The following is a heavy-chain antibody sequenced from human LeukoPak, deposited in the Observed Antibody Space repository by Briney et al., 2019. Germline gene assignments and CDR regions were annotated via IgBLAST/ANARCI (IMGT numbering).Heavy chain of an antibody. CDR2: ISSSGSTI. D-gene: IGHD4-23*01. CDR1: GFTFSSYG. J-gene: IGHJ4*02. V-gene: IGHV3-48*04. Sequence: GGSLRLSCAASGFTFSSYGMRWVRQAPGKGLEWVSYISSSGSTIYDADSVKGRFTISRDNAKNSLYLQMNSLRAEDTAVYYCASGGNSDPIDYWGQGTLVTVSS. CDR3: ASGGNSDPIDY.